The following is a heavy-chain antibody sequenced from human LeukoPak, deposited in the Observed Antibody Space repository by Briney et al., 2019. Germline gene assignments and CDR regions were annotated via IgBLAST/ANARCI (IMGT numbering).Heavy chain of an antibody. CDR1: GGSISSSSYY. CDR2: IYYSGST. J-gene: IGHJ3*02. V-gene: IGHV4-39*07. CDR3: ARGTSTTVKGGGAFDI. Sequence: SETLSLTCTVSGGSISSSSYYWGWIRQPPGKGLEWIGSIYYSGSTYYNPSLKSRVTISVDTSKNQFSLKLSSVTAADTAVYYCARGTSTTVKGGGAFDIWGQGTMVTVSS. D-gene: IGHD4-17*01.